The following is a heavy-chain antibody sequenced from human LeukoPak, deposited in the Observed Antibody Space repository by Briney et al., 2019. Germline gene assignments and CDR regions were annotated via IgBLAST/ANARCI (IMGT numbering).Heavy chain of an antibody. J-gene: IGHJ5*02. CDR2: IIPILDIA. CDR1: GGTFSTYA. CDR3: ARDPRRASGRPTNWFDP. D-gene: IGHD3-10*01. Sequence: ASVKVSCKTSGGTFSTYALDWVRQAPGQGLEWMGRIIPILDIANHAQKFQGRVAITADNSTSTAYMELSSLISEDTAVYYCARDPRRASGRPTNWFDPWGQGTLVTVSS. V-gene: IGHV1-69*04.